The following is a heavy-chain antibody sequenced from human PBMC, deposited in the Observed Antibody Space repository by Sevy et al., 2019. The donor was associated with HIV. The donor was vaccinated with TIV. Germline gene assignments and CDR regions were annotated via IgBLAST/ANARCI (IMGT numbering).Heavy chain of an antibody. J-gene: IGHJ4*02. CDR1: GYTLTELS. Sequence: ASVKVSCKVSGYTLTELSMHWVRQAPGKGLEWMGGFDPEDGETIYAQKFQGRVTMTEDTSTDKAYMELSSLRSEDTAVYYCATGKGYCSSTSCQPDFDYWGQGTLVTVSS. V-gene: IGHV1-24*01. D-gene: IGHD2-2*01. CDR3: ATGKGYCSSTSCQPDFDY. CDR2: FDPEDGET.